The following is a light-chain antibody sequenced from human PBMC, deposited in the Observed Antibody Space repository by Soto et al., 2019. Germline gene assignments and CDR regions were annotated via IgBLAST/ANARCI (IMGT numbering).Light chain of an antibody. J-gene: IGLJ2*01. CDR1: SSDVGGYNY. Sequence: QYALTQPPSASGSPGQSVTISCTGTSSDVGGYNYVSWYRLHPGKAPKLMIYEVSERPSGVPDRFSGSKSGNTASLTVSGLQAEDEADYYCSSYAGSNNVVFGGGTKVTVL. CDR2: EVS. V-gene: IGLV2-8*01. CDR3: SSYAGSNNVV.